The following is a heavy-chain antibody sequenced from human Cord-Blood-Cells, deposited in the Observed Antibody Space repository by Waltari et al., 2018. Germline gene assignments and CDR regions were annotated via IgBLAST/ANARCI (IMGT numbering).Heavy chain of an antibody. V-gene: IGHV3-23*01. CDR1: GFTFSSYA. D-gene: IGHD7-27*01. Sequence: EVQLLESGGGLVQHGGSLRLSCAASGFTFSSYAMSWVRQAPGKGLEWVSAISGSGGSTYYADSVKGRFTISRDNSKNTLYLQMNSLRAEDTAVYYCAKDGPWGSNLKYYFDYWGQGTLVTVSS. J-gene: IGHJ4*02. CDR3: AKDGPWGSNLKYYFDY. CDR2: ISGSGGST.